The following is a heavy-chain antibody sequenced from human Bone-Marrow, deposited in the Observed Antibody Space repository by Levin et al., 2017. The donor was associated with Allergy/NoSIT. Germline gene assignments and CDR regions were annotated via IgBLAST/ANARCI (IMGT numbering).Heavy chain of an antibody. J-gene: IGHJ3*01. CDR2: ISTSGSAI. CDR3: ARDGSYSSSSRAFDL. D-gene: IGHD6-6*01. Sequence: KTGGSLRLSCAASEFTFSDYYMSWIRQAPGKGLEWVSYISTSGSAIYYADSVKGRFTISRDNTKNSLYLQMNSLRAEDTAVYYCARDGSYSSSSRAFDLWGQGTMVIVSS. V-gene: IGHV3-11*01. CDR1: EFTFSDYY.